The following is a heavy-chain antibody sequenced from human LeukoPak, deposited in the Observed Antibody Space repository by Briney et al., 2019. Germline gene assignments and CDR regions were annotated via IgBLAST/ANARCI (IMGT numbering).Heavy chain of an antibody. J-gene: IGHJ6*02. V-gene: IGHV1-2*02. CDR1: GYTFTSYG. D-gene: IGHD6-6*01. CDR3: ASTEYSSSSIHYYGMDV. CDR2: INPNSGGT. Sequence: ASVKVSCKASGYTFTSYGISWVRQAPGQGLEWMGWINPNSGGTNYAQKFQGRVTMTRDTSISTAYMELSRLRSDDTAVYYCASTEYSSSSIHYYGMDVWGQGTTVTVSS.